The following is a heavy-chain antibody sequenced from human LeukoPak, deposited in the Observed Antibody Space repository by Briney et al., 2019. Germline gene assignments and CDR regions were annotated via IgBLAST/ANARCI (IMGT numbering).Heavy chain of an antibody. D-gene: IGHD2-2*01. Sequence: GGSLRLSCAASGFTFSNAWMSWVRQAPGKGLEWVAVISYDGSNKYYADSVKGRFTISRDNSKNTLYLQMNSLRAEDTAVYYCAKRTDYYYMDVWGKGTTVTVSS. CDR2: ISYDGSNK. CDR1: GFTFSNAW. CDR3: AKRTDYYYMDV. J-gene: IGHJ6*03. V-gene: IGHV3-30*18.